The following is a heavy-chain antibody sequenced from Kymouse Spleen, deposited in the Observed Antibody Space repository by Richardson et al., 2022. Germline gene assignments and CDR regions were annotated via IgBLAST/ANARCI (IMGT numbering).Heavy chain of an antibody. CDR2: ISYDGSNK. V-gene: IGHV3-30*18. D-gene: IGHD6-19*01. CDR3: AKDVAVAGTSDYGMDV. Sequence: QVQLVESGGGVVQPGRSLRLSCAASGFTFSSYGMHWVRQAPGKGLEWVAVISYDGSNKYYADSVKGRFTISRDNSKNTLYLQMNSLRAEDTAVYYCAKDVAVAGTSDYGMDVWGQGTTVTVSS. CDR1: GFTFSSYG. J-gene: IGHJ6*02.